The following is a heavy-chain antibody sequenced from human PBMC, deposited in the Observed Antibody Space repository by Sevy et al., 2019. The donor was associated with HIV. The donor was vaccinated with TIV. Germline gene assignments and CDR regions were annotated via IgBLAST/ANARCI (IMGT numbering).Heavy chain of an antibody. CDR1: GYTFTSYD. Sequence: ASVKVSCKASGYTFTSYDINWVRQATGQGLEWMGWMNPNNGNTGYAQKFQGRVTITRNTSISKAYMGLSSLRSEDTAVYFCARDMYYDILTYYYYGMDVWGQGTTVTVSS. CDR2: MNPNNGNT. D-gene: IGHD3-9*01. J-gene: IGHJ6*02. CDR3: ARDMYYDILTYYYYGMDV. V-gene: IGHV1-8*01.